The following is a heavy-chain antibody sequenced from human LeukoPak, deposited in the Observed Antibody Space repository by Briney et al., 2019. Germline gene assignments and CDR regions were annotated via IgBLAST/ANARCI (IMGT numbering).Heavy chain of an antibody. CDR2: IRYDGGNE. Sequence: PVGSLRLSCAASRFTFSSYGMHWVRQAPGKGLEWVAFIRYDGGNEYYAESVKGRFTISRDNSKNTLYLQMNSLRLEDTAMYYCAKDLSGFGVVIISAFDIWGQGTMVTVSS. D-gene: IGHD3-3*01. CDR3: AKDLSGFGVVIISAFDI. V-gene: IGHV3-30*02. CDR1: RFTFSSYG. J-gene: IGHJ3*02.